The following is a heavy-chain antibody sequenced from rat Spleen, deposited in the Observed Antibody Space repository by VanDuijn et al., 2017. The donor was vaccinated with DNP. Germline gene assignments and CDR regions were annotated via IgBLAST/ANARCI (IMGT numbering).Heavy chain of an antibody. CDR1: GFTFSDYY. V-gene: IGHV5-22*01. Sequence: EVQLVESGGGLVQPGRSLKLSCAASGFTFSDYYMAWVRQAPTKGLEWVAYISYDGGNIDYGDSVKGRFTISRDNAKSTLYLQMNSLRSEDPATYHCVRPHYYYGSYPQYWGQGVMVTVSS. J-gene: IGHJ2*01. CDR3: VRPHYYYGSYPQY. D-gene: IGHD1-12*02. CDR2: ISYDGGNI.